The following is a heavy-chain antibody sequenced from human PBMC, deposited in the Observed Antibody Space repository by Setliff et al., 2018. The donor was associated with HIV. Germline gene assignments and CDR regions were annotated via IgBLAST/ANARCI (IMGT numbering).Heavy chain of an antibody. V-gene: IGHV3-33*06. CDR3: AKPAGDDYYYFYMDV. CDR2: IWYDGTVK. CDR1: GFTFSTYG. Sequence: RLSCAASGFTFSTYGMHWVRQAPGKGLEWVAVIWYDGTVKYYADSVKGRFTISRDNSKNTLYLQMNSLRAEDTAVYYCAKPAGDDYYYFYMDVWGKGTMVTVSS. D-gene: IGHD2-21*01. J-gene: IGHJ6*03.